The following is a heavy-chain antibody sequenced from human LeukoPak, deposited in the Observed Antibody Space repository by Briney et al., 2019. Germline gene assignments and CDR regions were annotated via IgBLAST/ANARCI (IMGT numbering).Heavy chain of an antibody. CDR3: ARGLAGYSYGYLVY. D-gene: IGHD5-18*01. CDR1: GGTFSSYA. CDR2: ISAYNGNI. Sequence: ASVKVSCKASGGTFSSYAISWVRQAPGQGLEWMGWISAYNGNINYAQKLQGRVTVTTDTSTSTAYMELRSLRSDDTAVYYCARGLAGYSYGYLVYWGQGTLVTVSS. J-gene: IGHJ4*02. V-gene: IGHV1-18*01.